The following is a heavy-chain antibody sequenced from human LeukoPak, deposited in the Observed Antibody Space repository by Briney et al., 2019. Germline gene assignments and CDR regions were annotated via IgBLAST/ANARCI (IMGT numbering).Heavy chain of an antibody. CDR3: AKDVYSGYAYDY. J-gene: IGHJ4*02. Sequence: QPGGSLRLSCAASGFTFSSYGMSWVRQAPGKGLEWVSGISGSGGSTYYADSVKGRFTISRDNSKNTLYLQMNSLRAEDTAVYYCAKDVYSGYAYDYWGQGTLVTVSS. D-gene: IGHD5-12*01. V-gene: IGHV3-23*01. CDR1: GFTFSSYG. CDR2: ISGSGGST.